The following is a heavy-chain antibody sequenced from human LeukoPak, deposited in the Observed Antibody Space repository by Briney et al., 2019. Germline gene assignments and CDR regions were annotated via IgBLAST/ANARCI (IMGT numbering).Heavy chain of an antibody. CDR2: INHDGTST. J-gene: IGHJ4*02. CDR1: RFSISDYW. CDR3: ATFGAYPDY. V-gene: IGHV3-74*01. Sequence: GGSLRLSCAASRFSISDYWLHWVRQAPGKGLVWVSGINHDGTSTYYADTVRGRFTISRDNARNTVFLQTNSLRVEDTAVYYCATFGAYPDYWGQGTLVTVSS. D-gene: IGHD3-16*01.